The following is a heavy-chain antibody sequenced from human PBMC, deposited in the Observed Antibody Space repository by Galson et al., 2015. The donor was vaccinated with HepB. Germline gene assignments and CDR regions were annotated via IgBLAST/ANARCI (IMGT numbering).Heavy chain of an antibody. D-gene: IGHD5-12*01. CDR2: INGDGSST. CDR1: GFTFSTYW. Sequence: SLRLSCATSGFTFSTYWMHWVRQAPGKGLVWVSRINGDGSSTTYADSVKGRFTISRDDAKNTLYLQMNSLRVEDTALYYCARPQYSGSYFDYWGQGTLVTVSS. J-gene: IGHJ4*02. CDR3: ARPQYSGSYFDY. V-gene: IGHV3-74*01.